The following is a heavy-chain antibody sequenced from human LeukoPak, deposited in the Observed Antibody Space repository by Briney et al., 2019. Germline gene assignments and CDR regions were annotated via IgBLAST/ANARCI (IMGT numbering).Heavy chain of an antibody. CDR2: IKPNSGDT. CDR1: GYTFTSYD. CDR3: ARGVAVAGWYFDY. D-gene: IGHD6-19*01. J-gene: IGHJ4*02. Sequence: ASVKVSCKASGYTFTSYDINWVRQAPGQGLEWMGLIKPNSGDTKYAQKFQGRVTMTRDTSTSTVYMELSSLRSEDTAVYYCARGVAVAGWYFDYWGQGTLVTVSS. V-gene: IGHV1-8*01.